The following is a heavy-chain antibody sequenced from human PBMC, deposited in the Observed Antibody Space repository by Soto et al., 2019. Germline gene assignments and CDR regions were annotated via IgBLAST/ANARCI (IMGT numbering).Heavy chain of an antibody. Sequence: PGGSLRLSCSASGFTFSSYAMHWVRQAPGKGLEYVSAISSNGSSTYYADSVKGRFTISRDNSKNTLYLQMSSLRAEDTAVYYCVKDRWYSSSWFSYFDCWGQGTLVTVSS. CDR3: VKDRWYSSSWFSYFDC. D-gene: IGHD6-13*01. CDR2: ISSNGSST. V-gene: IGHV3-64D*06. CDR1: GFTFSSYA. J-gene: IGHJ4*02.